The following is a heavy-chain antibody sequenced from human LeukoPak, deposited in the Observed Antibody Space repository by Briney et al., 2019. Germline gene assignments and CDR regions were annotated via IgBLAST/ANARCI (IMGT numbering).Heavy chain of an antibody. CDR3: ARGTRWLQDY. J-gene: IGHJ4*02. D-gene: IGHD5-24*01. CDR1: GGTFSSYA. V-gene: IGHV1-46*01. CDR2: ISPSGGST. Sequence: ASVKVSCKASGGTFSSYAISWVRQAPGQGLEWMGVISPSGGSTTSAQKFQGRVTMTRDTSTSTVYMELSSLRSEDTAVYYCARGTRWLQDYWGQGTLVTVSS.